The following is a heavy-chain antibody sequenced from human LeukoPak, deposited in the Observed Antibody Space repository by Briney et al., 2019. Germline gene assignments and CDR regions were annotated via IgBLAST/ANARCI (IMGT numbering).Heavy chain of an antibody. V-gene: IGHV3-23*01. D-gene: IGHD1-26*01. CDR2: ISGSGGTT. CDR1: GLSFSSYS. Sequence: LSGGSLRLSCAASGLSFSSYSMSWVRQAPGKGLEWVSVISGSGGTTYYADSVKGRFTISRDNSKNTLYLQMNSLRAEDTAIYYCAKKPTPRIVGAHYYFDYWGQGTLVTVSS. J-gene: IGHJ4*02. CDR3: AKKPTPRIVGAHYYFDY.